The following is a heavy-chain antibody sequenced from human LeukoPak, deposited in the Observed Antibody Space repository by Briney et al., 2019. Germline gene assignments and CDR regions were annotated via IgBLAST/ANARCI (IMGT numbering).Heavy chain of an antibody. J-gene: IGHJ4*02. D-gene: IGHD3-9*01. CDR3: AKDDYDILTGFDY. CDR1: GFTFSSYG. V-gene: IGHV3-30*18. Sequence: GRSLRLSCAASGFTFSSYGMHWVRQAPGKGLEWVAVISYGGSNKYYADSVKGRFTISRDNSKNTLYLQMNSLRAEDTAVYYCAKDDYDILTGFDYWGQGTLVTVSS. CDR2: ISYGGSNK.